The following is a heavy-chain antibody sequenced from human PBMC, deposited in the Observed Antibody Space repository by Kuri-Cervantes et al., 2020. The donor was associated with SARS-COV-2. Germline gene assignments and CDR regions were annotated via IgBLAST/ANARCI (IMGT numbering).Heavy chain of an antibody. CDR1: GFTFSNAW. Sequence: GESLKISCAASGFTFSNAWMSWVRQAPGKGLEWVGRIKSKTDGGTTDYAAPVKGRFTISRDDSKNTLYLQMNSLKTEDTAVYYCTTESFTYDFWSGYYGPRFDYWGQGTLVTVSS. CDR3: TTESFTYDFWSGYYGPRFDY. CDR2: IKSKTDGGTT. V-gene: IGHV3-15*01. J-gene: IGHJ4*02. D-gene: IGHD3-3*01.